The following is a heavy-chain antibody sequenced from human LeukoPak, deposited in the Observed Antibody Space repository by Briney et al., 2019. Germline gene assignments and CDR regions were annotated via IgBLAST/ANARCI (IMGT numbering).Heavy chain of an antibody. Sequence: GGSLRLSCAASGFTFSSYAMHWVRQAPGKGLEYVSAISSNGGSTYYANSVKGRFTISRDNSKNTPYLQMGSLRAEDMAVYYCARGELWFGELSYYYGMDVWGQGTTVTVSS. CDR2: ISSNGGST. J-gene: IGHJ6*02. V-gene: IGHV3-64*01. CDR3: ARGELWFGELSYYYGMDV. CDR1: GFTFSSYA. D-gene: IGHD3-10*01.